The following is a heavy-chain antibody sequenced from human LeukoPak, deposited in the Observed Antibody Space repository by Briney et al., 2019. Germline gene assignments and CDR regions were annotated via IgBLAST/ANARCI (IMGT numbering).Heavy chain of an antibody. CDR2: IYYSGST. Sequence: SETLSLTCTVSGGSISSGDYYWSWIRQPPGKGLEWIGYIYYSGSTYYNPSLKSRVTISVDTSKNQFSLKLSSVTAADTAVYYCARGPHRSSGYYGPFDYWGQGILVTVSS. J-gene: IGHJ4*02. D-gene: IGHD3-22*01. V-gene: IGHV4-30-4*02. CDR1: GGSISSGDYY. CDR3: ARGPHRSSGYYGPFDY.